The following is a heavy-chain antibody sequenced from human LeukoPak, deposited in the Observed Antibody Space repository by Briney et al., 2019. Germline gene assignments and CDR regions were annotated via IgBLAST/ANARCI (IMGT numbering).Heavy chain of an antibody. V-gene: IGHV3-48*03. D-gene: IGHD1-1*01. Sequence: GGSLRLSCAASGFTFSSYEMNWVRQAPGKGLEWVSYISSSGSTIYYADSVKGRFTISRDNSKNTLYLQMNSLRAEDTAVYYCAKDANWNYYYMDVWGKGTTVTVSS. J-gene: IGHJ6*03. CDR1: GFTFSSYE. CDR3: AKDANWNYYYMDV. CDR2: ISSSGSTI.